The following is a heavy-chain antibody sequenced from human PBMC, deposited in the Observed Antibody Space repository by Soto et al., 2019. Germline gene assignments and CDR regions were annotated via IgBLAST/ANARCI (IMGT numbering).Heavy chain of an antibody. CDR1: GYSVTSYW. V-gene: IGHV5-10-1*01. CDR3: ARERGYYFDY. J-gene: IGHJ4*02. CDR2: IDPSDSYT. D-gene: IGHD5-12*01. Sequence: XESLKISCKGCGYSVTSYWISWVRQMPGKGLEWMGRIDPSDSYTNYSPSFQGHVTISADKSISTAYLQWSSLKASDTAMYYCARERGYYFDYWGQGTLATVSS.